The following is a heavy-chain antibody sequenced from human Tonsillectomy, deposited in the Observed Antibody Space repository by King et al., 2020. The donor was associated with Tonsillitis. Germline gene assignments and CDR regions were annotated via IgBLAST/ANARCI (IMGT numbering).Heavy chain of an antibody. CDR1: GFTFSNYS. J-gene: IGHJ4*02. CDR3: RGGLSH. CDR2: ISRSSSIN. Sequence: VQLVESGGGLVQPGGSLRLSCAASGFTFSNYSMNWVRQAPGKGLEWISYISRSSSINFYADSVKGRFTISRDNAKNSLYLQMNSLRDEDTAVYYCRGGLSHWGRGTLVTVSS. V-gene: IGHV3-48*02. D-gene: IGHD2/OR15-2a*01.